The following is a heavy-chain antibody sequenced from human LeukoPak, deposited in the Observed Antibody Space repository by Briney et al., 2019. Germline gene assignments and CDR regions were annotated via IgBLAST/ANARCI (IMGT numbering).Heavy chain of an antibody. J-gene: IGHJ4*02. V-gene: IGHV3-30-3*01. D-gene: IGHD3-3*01. CDR3: ARDRTIFGVVIPDY. CDR1: GFTFSSYA. Sequence: GGSLRLSCAASGFTFSSYAMHWVRQAPGRGLEWVAVISYDGSNKYNADSVKGRFTISRDNSKNTLYLQMNNLRGDDTAVYYCARDRTIFGVVIPDYWGQGTLVTVSS. CDR2: ISYDGSNK.